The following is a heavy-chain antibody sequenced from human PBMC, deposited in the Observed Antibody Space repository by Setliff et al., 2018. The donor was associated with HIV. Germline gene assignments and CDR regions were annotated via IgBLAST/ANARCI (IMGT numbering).Heavy chain of an antibody. V-gene: IGHV4-38-2*01. CDR2: VYHSGTT. D-gene: IGHD3-3*01. CDR1: GYSISTAYY. Sequence: PSETLSLTCAVSGYSISTAYYWGWIRQPPGEGREWIGGVYHSGTTYYNPSLKSRVTILVDMSNNQYSLKVTSVTAADTAVYYCMRGRSITIFGVAYFDFWGQGTLVTVSS. CDR3: MRGRSITIFGVAYFDF. J-gene: IGHJ4*02.